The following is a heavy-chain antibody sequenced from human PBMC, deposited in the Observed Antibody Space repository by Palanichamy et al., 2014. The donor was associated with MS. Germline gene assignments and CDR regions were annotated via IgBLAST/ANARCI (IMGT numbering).Heavy chain of an antibody. CDR2: IYTGGSA. CDR1: GFTVSSKY. J-gene: IGHJ4*02. Sequence: EGQLVEPGGGLIQPGGSLRLSCAASGFTVSSKYMIWVRQAPGKGLEWVSVIYTGGSAYYPDSVKGRFTISRDDSKSTLYLQMNSLRAEDTALYYCARVEGAVPLWYWGQGTLVIVSS. CDR3: ARVEGAVPLWY. D-gene: IGHD3-10*01. V-gene: IGHV3-53*01.